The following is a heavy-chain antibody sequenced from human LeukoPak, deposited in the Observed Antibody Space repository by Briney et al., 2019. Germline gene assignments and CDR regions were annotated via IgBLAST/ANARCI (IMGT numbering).Heavy chain of an antibody. J-gene: IGHJ4*02. CDR2: IYHSGST. D-gene: IGHD5-24*01. CDR1: GYSISSGYY. CDR3: AREAVGYKEMATIY. Sequence: KPSETLSLTCTVSGYSISSGYYWGWIRQPPGMGLEWIGTIYHSGSTYYNPSLKSRVTISVDTSKNQFSLKLSSVTAADTAVYYCAREAVGYKEMATIYWGQGTLVTVSS. V-gene: IGHV4-38-2*02.